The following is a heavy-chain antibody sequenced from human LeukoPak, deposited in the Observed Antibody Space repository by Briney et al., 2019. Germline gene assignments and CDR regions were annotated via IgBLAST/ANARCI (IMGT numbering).Heavy chain of an antibody. CDR3: ARVYNSSSWYRAMNSAFDP. Sequence: SETLSLTCTVSGYSISSGYYWGWIRQPPGKGLEWIGSIYHSGSTYYNPSLKSRVTISVDTSKNQFSLKLSSVTAADTAVYYCARVYNSSSWYRAMNSAFDPWGQGTLVTVSS. V-gene: IGHV4-38-2*02. CDR1: GYSISSGYY. J-gene: IGHJ5*02. D-gene: IGHD6-13*01. CDR2: IYHSGST.